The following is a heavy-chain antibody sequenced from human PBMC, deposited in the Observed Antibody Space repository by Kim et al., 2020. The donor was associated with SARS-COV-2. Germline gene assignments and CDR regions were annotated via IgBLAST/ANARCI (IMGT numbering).Heavy chain of an antibody. V-gene: IGHV4-34*01. CDR3: AFRDQYYYGSGSQDAFDI. Sequence: SETLSLTCAVYGGSFSGYYWSWIRQPPGKGLEWIGEINHSGSTNYNPSLKSRVTISVDTSKNQFSLKLSSVTAADTAVYYCAFRDQYYYGSGSQDAFDIWGQGTMVTVSS. D-gene: IGHD3-10*01. CDR2: INHSGST. J-gene: IGHJ3*02. CDR1: GGSFSGYY.